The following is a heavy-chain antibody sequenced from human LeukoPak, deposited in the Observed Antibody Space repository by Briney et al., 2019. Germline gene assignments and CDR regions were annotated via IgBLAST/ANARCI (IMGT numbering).Heavy chain of an antibody. Sequence: GASVKVSCKASGGTFSSYAISWVRQAPGQGLEWMGRIIPILGIANYAQKFQGRVTITADKSTSTAYMELGSLRSEDTAVYYCARGVDGGNSDWFDPWGQGTLVTVSS. CDR2: IIPILGIA. J-gene: IGHJ5*02. D-gene: IGHD4-23*01. V-gene: IGHV1-69*04. CDR3: ARGVDGGNSDWFDP. CDR1: GGTFSSYA.